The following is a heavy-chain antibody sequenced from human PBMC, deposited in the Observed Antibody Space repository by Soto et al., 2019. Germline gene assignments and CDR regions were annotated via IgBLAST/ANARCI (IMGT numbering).Heavy chain of an antibody. J-gene: IGHJ4*02. D-gene: IGHD3-10*01. CDR1: GLTFRNYP. Sequence: GGSLRLSCAASGLTFRNYPMIWVRQAPGKGLEWVSGITFSGGSAYYADSVRGRFIISRDNSKNTVSVQMNSLRDDDTAVYYCAREPLLTESGPGGFDSWGQGVLVTVSS. CDR3: AREPLLTESGPGGFDS. V-gene: IGHV3-23*01. CDR2: ITFSGGSA.